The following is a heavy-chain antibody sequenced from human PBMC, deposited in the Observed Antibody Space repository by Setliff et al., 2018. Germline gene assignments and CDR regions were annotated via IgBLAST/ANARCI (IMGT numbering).Heavy chain of an antibody. J-gene: IGHJ4*02. CDR2: VDPEDGET. CDR3: ATDPPRYSGYDYPGDC. Sequence: ASVKVSCKASGYTFTDYYMHWVQQAPGKGLEWMGRVDPEDGETIYAEKFQGRVTITADTSTDTAYMELSSLRSEDTAVYYCATDPPRYSGYDYPGDCWGQGTLVTVSS. V-gene: IGHV1-69-2*01. D-gene: IGHD5-12*01. CDR1: GYTFTDYY.